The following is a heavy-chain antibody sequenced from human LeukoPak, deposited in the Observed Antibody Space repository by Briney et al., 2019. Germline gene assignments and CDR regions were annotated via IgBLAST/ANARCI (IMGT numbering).Heavy chain of an antibody. D-gene: IGHD5-18*01. CDR3: AREGYSYGYPTDWFDP. Sequence: SETLSLTCTVSGDSISSYYWSWIRQPPGKGLEWIGYFSHSGRTNSNPSLKSRVTMSIDTSKNQFSLKLSSVTAADTAVYYCAREGYSYGYPTDWFDPWGQGTLVTVSS. CDR2: FSHSGRT. V-gene: IGHV4-59*12. CDR1: GDSISSYY. J-gene: IGHJ5*02.